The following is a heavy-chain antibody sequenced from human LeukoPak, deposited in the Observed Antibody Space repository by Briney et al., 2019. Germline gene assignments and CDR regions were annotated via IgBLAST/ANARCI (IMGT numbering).Heavy chain of an antibody. V-gene: IGHV3-23*01. Sequence: GGSLRLSCAASGFTFSSYGMSWVRQAPGKGLEWVSAISGSGGSTYYADSVKGRFTISRDNSKNTLYLQMNSLRAEDTAVYYCANGDYYDSSGYYYYWGQGTLVTVS. CDR1: GFTFSSYG. D-gene: IGHD3-22*01. CDR2: ISGSGGST. CDR3: ANGDYYDSSGYYYY. J-gene: IGHJ4*02.